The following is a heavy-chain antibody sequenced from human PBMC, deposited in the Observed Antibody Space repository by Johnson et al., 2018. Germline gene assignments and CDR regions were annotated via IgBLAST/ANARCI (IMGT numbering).Heavy chain of an antibody. CDR2: TNIRSGVK. J-gene: IGHJ3*01. Sequence: EVQLVETGGGLVQPGGSLSLSCSVSGFISSSYDMNWVRQSPGKGLEWISHTNIRSGVKVYADSVKGRFTISGDIGKKSVYLQMTSLRDEETALYYCVRDLHYAFDLWGQGTMVTVSS. CDR3: VRDLHYAFDL. CDR1: GFISSSYD. V-gene: IGHV3-48*02. D-gene: IGHD4-11*01.